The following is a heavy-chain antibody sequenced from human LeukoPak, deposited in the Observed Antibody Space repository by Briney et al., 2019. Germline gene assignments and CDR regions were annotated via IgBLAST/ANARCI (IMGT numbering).Heavy chain of an antibody. Sequence: RWASVKVSCKASGYTFTSYGISWVRQAPGQGLEWMGWISAYNGNTNYAQKLQGRVTMTTDTSTSTAYMELRSLRSDGTAVYYCAGPDKQGFDYWGQGTLVTVSS. D-gene: IGHD1/OR15-1a*01. V-gene: IGHV1-18*01. J-gene: IGHJ4*02. CDR2: ISAYNGNT. CDR1: GYTFTSYG. CDR3: AGPDKQGFDY.